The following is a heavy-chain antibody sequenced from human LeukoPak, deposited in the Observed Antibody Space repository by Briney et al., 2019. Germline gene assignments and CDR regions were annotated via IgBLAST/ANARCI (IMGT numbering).Heavy chain of an antibody. CDR2: INHSGST. J-gene: IGHJ5*02. Sequence: SETLSLTCAVHGGSFSGFYWSWIRQPPGKGLEWIGEINHSGSTNYNPSLKSRVTISVDTSKNQFSLKLTSVTAADTAVYYCASRRFGELFSSWGQGTLVTVPS. CDR1: GGSFSGFY. CDR3: ASRRFGELFSS. D-gene: IGHD3-10*01. V-gene: IGHV4-34*01.